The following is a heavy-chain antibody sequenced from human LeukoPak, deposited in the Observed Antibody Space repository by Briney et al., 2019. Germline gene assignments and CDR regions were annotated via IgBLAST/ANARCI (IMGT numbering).Heavy chain of an antibody. Sequence: SVKVSCKASGGTFSSYAISWVRQAPGQGLEWMGGIIPIFGTANYAQKFQGRVTITADKSTSTAYMELSSLRSEDTAVYYCARAGGSYYAHDYWGQGTLVTVSS. CDR2: IIPIFGTA. CDR1: GGTFSSYA. D-gene: IGHD1-26*01. J-gene: IGHJ4*02. CDR3: ARAGGSYYAHDY. V-gene: IGHV1-69*06.